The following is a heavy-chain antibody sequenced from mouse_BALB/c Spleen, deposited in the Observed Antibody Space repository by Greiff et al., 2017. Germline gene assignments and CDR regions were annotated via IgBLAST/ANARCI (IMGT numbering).Heavy chain of an antibody. CDR3: TRGGYGKNLDV. D-gene: IGHD1-1*01. J-gene: IGHJ1*01. V-gene: IGHV1-15*01. CDR2: IDPETGGT. Sequence: QVQLQQSGAELVRPGASVTLSCKASGYTFTDYEMHWVKQTPVHGLEWIGAIDPETGGTAYNQKFKGKATLTADKSSSTAYMELRSLTSEDSAVYYCTRGGYGKNLDVWGAGTTVTVSS. CDR1: GYTFTDYE.